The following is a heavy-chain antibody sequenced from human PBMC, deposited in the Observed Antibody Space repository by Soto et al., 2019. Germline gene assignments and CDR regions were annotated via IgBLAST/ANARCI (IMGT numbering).Heavy chain of an antibody. Sequence: QITLKESGPALVRPTQALTLTCTFSGFSLTTSGVGVAWIRQPPGKALECLALVYWDGDERCNPSLRNRLPLTMDTSKNRVVLTMTNMDPVDTGPYYCAQRGGCSAASCFSNYLDAWGQGALVTVSS. J-gene: IGHJ4*02. CDR2: VYWDGDE. CDR3: AQRGGCSAASCFSNYLDA. V-gene: IGHV2-5*02. CDR1: GFSLTTSGVG. D-gene: IGHD2-15*01.